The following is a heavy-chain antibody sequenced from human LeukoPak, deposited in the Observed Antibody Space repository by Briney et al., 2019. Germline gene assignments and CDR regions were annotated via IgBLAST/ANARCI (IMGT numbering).Heavy chain of an antibody. J-gene: IGHJ4*02. V-gene: IGHV3-21*01. D-gene: IGHD5-12*01. Sequence: MAGGSLRLSCAASGFTFSTYTMNWVRQAPGKGLEWVSSISSSSSYIYYADSVKGRFTISRDNAKNSLYLQMNSLRAEDTAVYYCARDFLPPGSGYDYNYWGQGTLVTVSS. CDR3: ARDFLPPGSGYDYNY. CDR2: ISSSSSYI. CDR1: GFTFSTYT.